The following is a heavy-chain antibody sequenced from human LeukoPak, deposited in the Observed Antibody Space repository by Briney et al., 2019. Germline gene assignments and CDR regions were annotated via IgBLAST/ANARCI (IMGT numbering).Heavy chain of an antibody. V-gene: IGHV3-30-3*01. D-gene: IGHD3-10*01. CDR2: ISYDGSNK. Sequence: PGGSLRLSCAASGFTFSSYAMHWVRQAPGKGLEWVAVISYDGSNKYYADSVKGRFTISRDNSKNTLYLQMNSLRAEDTAVYYCAHTRGSDYWGQGTLVTVSS. CDR3: AHTRGSDY. CDR1: GFTFSSYA. J-gene: IGHJ4*02.